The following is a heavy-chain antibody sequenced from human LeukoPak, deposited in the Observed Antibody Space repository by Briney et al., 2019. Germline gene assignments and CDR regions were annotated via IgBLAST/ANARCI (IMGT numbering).Heavy chain of an antibody. Sequence: PGGSLRLSCAASGFTFSSYEMNWVRQAPGKGLEWVSYISSSGSTIYYADSVKGRFTISRDNAKNSLYLQMNSLRAEDTAVYYCAREQQLVQDWFDPWGQGTLVTVSS. CDR3: AREQQLVQDWFDP. D-gene: IGHD6-13*01. CDR2: ISSSGSTI. V-gene: IGHV3-48*03. CDR1: GFTFSSYE. J-gene: IGHJ5*02.